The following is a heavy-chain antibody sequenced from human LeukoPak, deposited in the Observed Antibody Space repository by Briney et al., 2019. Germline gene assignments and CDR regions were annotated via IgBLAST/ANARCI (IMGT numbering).Heavy chain of an antibody. CDR3: ARQSVYYGGAFDI. V-gene: IGHV3-48*04. J-gene: IGHJ3*02. CDR2: ISSSGSTI. D-gene: IGHD3-10*01. CDR1: GFTFSTYG. Sequence: GGSLRLSCAASGFTFSTYGMHWVRQAPGKGLEWVSYISSSGSTIYYADSVKGRFTISRDNAKNSLYLQMNSLRAEDTAVYYCARQSVYYGGAFDIWGQGTMVTVSS.